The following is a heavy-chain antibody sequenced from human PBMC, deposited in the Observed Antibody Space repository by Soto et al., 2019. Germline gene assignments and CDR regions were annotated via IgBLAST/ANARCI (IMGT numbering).Heavy chain of an antibody. J-gene: IGHJ4*02. CDR1: GDTFTNYG. D-gene: IGHD3-22*01. CDR3: ARDRSPYYYDSSGYPHY. Sequence: ASVKVSCKASGDTFTNYGFSWVRQAPGQGLEWMGWISVYSGNTNYAQNVQGRVTMTTDTSTSTAYMELRSLRSDDTAVHYCARDRSPYYYDSSGYPHYWGQGTLVTVSS. CDR2: ISVYSGNT. V-gene: IGHV1-18*01.